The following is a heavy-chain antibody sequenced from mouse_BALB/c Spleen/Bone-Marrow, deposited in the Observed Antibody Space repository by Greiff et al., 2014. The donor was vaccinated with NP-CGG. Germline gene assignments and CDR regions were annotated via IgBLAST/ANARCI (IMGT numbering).Heavy chain of an antibody. CDR1: GFTFTSYA. CDR2: ISSGGGYT. J-gene: IGHJ2*01. D-gene: IGHD2-14*01. Sequence: EVQVAESGGGLVKPGGSLKLSCAASGFTFTSYAMPWVRQTPEKRLEWVGTISSGGGYTYYPDSMKGRFTISRDNAKNTLYLQMSSLRSEDTAMYYCARQGYHRYDGRGFDYWGQGTTHTVSS. V-gene: IGHV5-9-3*01. CDR3: ARQGYHRYDGRGFDY.